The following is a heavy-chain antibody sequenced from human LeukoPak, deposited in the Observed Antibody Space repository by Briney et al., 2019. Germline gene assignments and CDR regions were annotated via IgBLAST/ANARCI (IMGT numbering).Heavy chain of an antibody. Sequence: PLETLSLTCTVSGDSISSGSYYWGWIRQPPGEGLEWIGSIYYSGSTYYNPSLKSRVTISVDTSKNQFSLKLSSVTAADTAVYYCARGSWQLAEEVYWGEGTLVTVSS. V-gene: IGHV4-39*07. CDR3: ARGSWQLAEEVY. CDR1: GDSISSGSYY. J-gene: IGHJ4*02. CDR2: IYYSGST. D-gene: IGHD6-6*01.